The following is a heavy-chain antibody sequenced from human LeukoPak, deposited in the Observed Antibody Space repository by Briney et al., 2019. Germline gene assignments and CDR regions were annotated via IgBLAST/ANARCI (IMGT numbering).Heavy chain of an antibody. J-gene: IGHJ4*02. D-gene: IGHD6-19*01. CDR3: ARDTGSYSSDWSHHFDY. CDR2: MNPNSGNT. CDR1: GYTFTSYD. V-gene: IGHV1-8*03. Sequence: ASVKVSCKASGYTFTSYDINWVRQATGQGLEWMGWMNPNSGNTGYAQKFQGRVTITRNTSISTAYMELSSLRSEDTAVYYCARDTGSYSSDWSHHFDYWGQGTLVTVSS.